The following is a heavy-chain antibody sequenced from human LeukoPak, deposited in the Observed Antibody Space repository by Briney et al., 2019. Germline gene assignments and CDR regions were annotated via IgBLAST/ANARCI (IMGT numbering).Heavy chain of an antibody. Sequence: GRSLRLSCAASGFTFSSYGMHWVRQAPGKGLEWVAVISYDESNKYYADSVKGRFTISRDNSKNTLYLQMNSLRAEDTAVYYCARLIVVVAATPPEDAFDIWGQGTMVTVSS. CDR3: ARLIVVVAATPPEDAFDI. J-gene: IGHJ3*02. D-gene: IGHD2-15*01. CDR1: GFTFSSYG. V-gene: IGHV3-30*03. CDR2: ISYDESNK.